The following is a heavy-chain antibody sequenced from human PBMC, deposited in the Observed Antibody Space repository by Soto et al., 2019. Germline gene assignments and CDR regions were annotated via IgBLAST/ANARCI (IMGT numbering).Heavy chain of an antibody. D-gene: IGHD3-9*01. CDR2: INYRGTT. Sequence: SETLSLTCTVSGGSINSGDSYWNWIRQHPEKGLEWIGYINYRGTTFYNPSLKSRVTISVDTSKNQFSLKLSSVTAADTAVYYCARLALRYFDWLLFFDYWGQGTLVTVSS. V-gene: IGHV4-31*03. J-gene: IGHJ4*02. CDR3: ARLALRYFDWLLFFDY. CDR1: GGSINSGDSY.